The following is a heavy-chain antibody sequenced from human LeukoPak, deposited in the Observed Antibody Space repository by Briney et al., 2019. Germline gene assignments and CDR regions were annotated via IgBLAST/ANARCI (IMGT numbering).Heavy chain of an antibody. V-gene: IGHV7-4-1*02. J-gene: IGHJ4*02. CDR1: GYTFTSYA. Sequence: ASVKVSCKASGYTFTSYAMNWVRQAPGQGLEWMGWINTNTGNPTYAQGFTGRFVFSLDTSVSTAYLQISSLKAEDTAVYYCARAGFALAPHRGTPFDYWGQGTLVTVSS. CDR2: INTNTGNP. D-gene: IGHD6-6*01. CDR3: ARAGFALAPHRGTPFDY.